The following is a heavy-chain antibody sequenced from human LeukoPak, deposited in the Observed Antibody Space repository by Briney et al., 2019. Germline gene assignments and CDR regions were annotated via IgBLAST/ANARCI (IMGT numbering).Heavy chain of an antibody. J-gene: IGHJ4*02. D-gene: IGHD1-26*01. CDR2: ISSNGGST. CDR1: GFTFSSYA. V-gene: IGHV3-64*01. CDR3: ARGRVGADY. Sequence: GGSLILSCAASGFTFSSYAMHWVRQAPGKGLEYVSAISSNGGSTYYANSVKGRFTISRDNSKNTLYLQMGSLRAEDMAVYYCARGRVGADYWGQGTLVTVSS.